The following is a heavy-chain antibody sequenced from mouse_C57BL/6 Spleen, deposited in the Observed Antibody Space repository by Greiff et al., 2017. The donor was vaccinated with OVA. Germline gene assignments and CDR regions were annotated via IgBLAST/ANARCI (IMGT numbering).Heavy chain of an antibody. D-gene: IGHD2-5*01. J-gene: IGHJ1*03. CDR3: ARYCYSNQRYFDV. CDR1: GYTFTSYW. Sequence: VQLQQPGAELVRPGSSVKLSCKASGYTFTSYWMHWVKQRPIQGLEWIGNIDPSDSETHYNQKFKDKATLTVDKSSSTAYMQLSSLTSEDSAVYYCARYCYSNQRYFDVWGTGTTVTVSS. CDR2: IDPSDSET. V-gene: IGHV1-52*01.